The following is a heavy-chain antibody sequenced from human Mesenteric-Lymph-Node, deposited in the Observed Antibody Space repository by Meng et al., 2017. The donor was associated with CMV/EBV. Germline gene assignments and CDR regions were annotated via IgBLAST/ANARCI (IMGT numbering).Heavy chain of an antibody. J-gene: IGHJ4*02. D-gene: IGHD2-2*01. V-gene: IGHV1-8*02. CDR3: ARGPSSTSILD. Sequence: ASVKVSCKASGYTFTTHDINWVRQASGQGLEWMGWMNPTSGNTGYAQKFQDRVTITRNTSISTAYMELTSLRPEDTAVYYCARGPSSTSILDWGQGTLVTVSS. CDR2: MNPTSGNT. CDR1: GYTFTTHD.